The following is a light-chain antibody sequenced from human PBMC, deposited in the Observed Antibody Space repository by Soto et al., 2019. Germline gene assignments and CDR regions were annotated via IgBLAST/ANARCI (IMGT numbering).Light chain of an antibody. CDR1: QNIDTW. CDR2: DAS. Sequence: DIQMTQSPSTLSASVGDRVSITCRASQNIDTWLAWYQQKPGKAPNLLIYDASTLESGVPSRFSGSGSGTEFTLPISSLQPDDFATYYCQQYNIFWTFGQGTKVGIK. CDR3: QQYNIFWT. J-gene: IGKJ1*01. V-gene: IGKV1-5*01.